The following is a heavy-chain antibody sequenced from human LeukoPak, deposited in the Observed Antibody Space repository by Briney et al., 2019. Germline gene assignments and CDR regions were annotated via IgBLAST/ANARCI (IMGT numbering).Heavy chain of an antibody. Sequence: GGSLRLSCAASGFTFSSYAMHWVRQAPGKGREWVAVISYDGSNKYYADSVKGRFTISRDNSKNTLYLQMNSLRAEDTAVYYCAKLGVTTVVTQPQGGYFDYWGQGTLVTVSS. J-gene: IGHJ4*02. V-gene: IGHV3-30-3*01. D-gene: IGHD4-23*01. CDR3: AKLGVTTVVTQPQGGYFDY. CDR1: GFTFSSYA. CDR2: ISYDGSNK.